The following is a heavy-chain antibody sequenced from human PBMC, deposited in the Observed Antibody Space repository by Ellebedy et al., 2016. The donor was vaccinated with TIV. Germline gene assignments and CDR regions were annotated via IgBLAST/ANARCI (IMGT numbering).Heavy chain of an antibody. Sequence: GESLKISXAVSGFTVSGFYMNWVRQAPGKGLEWVSVIQSGDNTYYADSVKGRFTISRDNSKNTLYLQMGSLRAEDTALYYCARVRSGSALDYWGQGTLVTVSS. CDR1: GFTVSGFY. CDR2: IQSGDNT. D-gene: IGHD3-10*01. V-gene: IGHV3-53*05. J-gene: IGHJ4*02. CDR3: ARVRSGSALDY.